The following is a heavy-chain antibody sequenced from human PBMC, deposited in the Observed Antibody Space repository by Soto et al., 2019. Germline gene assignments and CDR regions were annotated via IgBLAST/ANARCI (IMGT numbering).Heavy chain of an antibody. CDR1: GFTFSTYA. V-gene: IGHV3-23*01. CDR3: AKDPYYDSGSHPPDY. J-gene: IGHJ4*02. CDR2: ISNSGGNT. Sequence: EVQLLESGGGLVQPGGSLRLSCAASGFTFSTYAMSWVRQAPGKGLEWVSGISNSGGNTYYADSVKGRFTISRDNSKSKLNLQMNSRRAEDTAVYYCAKDPYYDSGSHPPDYWGQGTLVTVSS. D-gene: IGHD3-10*01.